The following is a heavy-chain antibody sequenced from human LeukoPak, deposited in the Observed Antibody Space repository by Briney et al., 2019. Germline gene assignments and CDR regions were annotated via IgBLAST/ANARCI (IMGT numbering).Heavy chain of an antibody. V-gene: IGHV4-34*01. J-gene: IGHJ6*03. CDR1: GGSFSGYY. CDR2: INHSGST. CDR3: ARGPESYYYMYG. Sequence: SETLPHTCAVYGGSFSGYYWSWIRQPPGKGLEWIGEINHSGSTNYNPSLKSRVTISVDTSKNQFSLKLSSVTAADTAVYYCARGPESYYYMYGWGKGTTVTVSS.